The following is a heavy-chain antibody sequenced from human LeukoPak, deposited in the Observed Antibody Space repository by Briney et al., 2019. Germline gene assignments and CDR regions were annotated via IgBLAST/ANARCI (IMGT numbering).Heavy chain of an antibody. CDR1: GGSISSYY. CDR2: ICYSGST. J-gene: IGHJ3*02. V-gene: IGHV4-59*01. Sequence: PSETLSLTCTVSGGSISSYYWSWIRQPPGKGLEWIGYICYSGSTNYNPSLKSRVTISVDTSKNQFSLKLSSVTAADTAVYYCARDPQNASSGWYTGDDAFDIWGQGTMVTVSS. CDR3: ARDPQNASSGWYTGDDAFDI. D-gene: IGHD6-19*01.